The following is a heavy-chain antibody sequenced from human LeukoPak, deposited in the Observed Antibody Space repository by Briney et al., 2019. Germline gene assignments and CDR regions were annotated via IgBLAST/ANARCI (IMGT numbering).Heavy chain of an antibody. V-gene: IGHV4-30-4*01. Sequence: PSETLSLTCTVSGGSISSGYYYWSWIRQPPGKGLEYIGYIYYGGTYYNPSLKSRITISVDTSKNQFSLKLSSVTAADTAVYYCARGTWSSSIDYWGQGTLVTVSS. D-gene: IGHD6-6*01. J-gene: IGHJ4*02. CDR1: GGSISSGYYY. CDR2: IYYGGT. CDR3: ARGTWSSSIDY.